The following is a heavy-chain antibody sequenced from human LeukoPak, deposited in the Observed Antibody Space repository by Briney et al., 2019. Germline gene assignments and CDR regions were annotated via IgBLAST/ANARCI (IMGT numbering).Heavy chain of an antibody. V-gene: IGHV3-48*01. Sequence: QPGRSLRLSCVTSGFTFSSYSMNWVRQAPGKGLEWVSYISSSSSTIYYADSVKGRFTISRDNAKNSLYLQMNSLRAEDTAVYYCARRSVAGLDYWGQGTLVTVSS. J-gene: IGHJ4*02. CDR2: ISSSSSTI. D-gene: IGHD6-19*01. CDR3: ARRSVAGLDY. CDR1: GFTFSSYS.